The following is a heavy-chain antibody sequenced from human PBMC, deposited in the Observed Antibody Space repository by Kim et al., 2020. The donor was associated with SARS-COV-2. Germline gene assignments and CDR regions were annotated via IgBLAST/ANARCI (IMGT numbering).Heavy chain of an antibody. Sequence: LSLTCAASGFTFSNAWMSWVRQAPGKGLEWVGRIKSKTDGGTTDYAAPVKGRFTISRDDSKNTLYLQMNSLKTEDTAVYYCTTDLFPEHYDILTGYYEPGFDPWGQGTLVTVSS. J-gene: IGHJ5*02. CDR1: GFTFSNAW. D-gene: IGHD3-9*01. CDR3: TTDLFPEHYDILTGYYEPGFDP. V-gene: IGHV3-15*01. CDR2: IKSKTDGGTT.